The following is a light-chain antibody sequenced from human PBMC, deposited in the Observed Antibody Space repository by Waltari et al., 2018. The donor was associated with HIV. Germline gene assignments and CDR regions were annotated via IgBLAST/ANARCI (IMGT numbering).Light chain of an antibody. CDR1: SSHVACYTY. J-gene: IGLJ2*01. V-gene: IGLV2-14*01. Sequence: QSALTQPASVSGSPGQSITIPCTRASSHVACYTYILRYQQHPGKAPKLMIYDVSNRPSGVSNRFSGSKSGNTASLTISGLQAEDEADYYCSSYTRSSTPVVFGGGPKLTVL. CDR2: DVS. CDR3: SSYTRSSTPVV.